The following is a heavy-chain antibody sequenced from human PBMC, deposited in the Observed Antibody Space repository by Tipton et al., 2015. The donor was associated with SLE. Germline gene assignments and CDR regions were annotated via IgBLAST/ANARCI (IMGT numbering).Heavy chain of an antibody. V-gene: IGHV4-38-2*01. J-gene: IGHJ4*02. CDR1: GYSISSGYY. D-gene: IGHD3-10*01. CDR2: IYYSGST. Sequence: TLSLTCAVSGYSISSGYYWGWVRQPPGKGREWIGSIYYSGSTYYNPSLKSRVTISVDTSKNQFSLKLSSVTAADTAVYYCVALPPVVQPNWGQGTLVTVSS. CDR3: VALPPVVQPN.